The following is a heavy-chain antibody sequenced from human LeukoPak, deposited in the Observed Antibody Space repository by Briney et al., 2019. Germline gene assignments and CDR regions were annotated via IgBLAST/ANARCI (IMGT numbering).Heavy chain of an antibody. J-gene: IGHJ4*02. V-gene: IGHV1-2*02. CDR2: INPNSGGT. Sequence: ASVKVSCRASGYTFTGYYMHWVRQAPGQGLEWMGWINPNSGGTNYAQKFQGRVTMTRDTPISTAYMELSRLRSDDTAVYYCARVWINVGATPAIAYWGQGTLVTVSS. CDR3: ARVWINVGATPAIAY. CDR1: GYTFTGYY. D-gene: IGHD1-26*01.